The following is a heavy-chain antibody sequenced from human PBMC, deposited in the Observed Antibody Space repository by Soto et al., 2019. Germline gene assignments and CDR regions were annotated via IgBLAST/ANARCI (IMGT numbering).Heavy chain of an antibody. CDR2: MNPNSGNT. D-gene: IGHD2-2*03. J-gene: IGHJ6*03. Sequence: GASVKVSCKASGYTFPRYDINWGRQATGQGVEWMGWMNPNSGNTGYAQKFQGRVTMTRNTSISTAYMELGSLRSEDTAVYYCARGLRGYCSSTSSYYYYMDVWGKGTTVTVSS. V-gene: IGHV1-8*01. CDR1: GYTFPRYD. CDR3: ARGLRGYCSSTSSYYYYMDV.